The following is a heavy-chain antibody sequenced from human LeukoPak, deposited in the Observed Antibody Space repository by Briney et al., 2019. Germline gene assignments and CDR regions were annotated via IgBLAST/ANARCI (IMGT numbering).Heavy chain of an antibody. J-gene: IGHJ4*02. Sequence: SETLSLTCAVYGGSFSGYYWSWIRQPPGKGLEWIGEINHSGSTNYNPSLKSRVTISVDTSKNQFSLKLSSVTAADTAAYYCARQVVATGKLDYWGQGTLVTVSS. CDR2: INHSGST. CDR3: ARQVVATGKLDY. D-gene: IGHD5-12*01. V-gene: IGHV4-34*01. CDR1: GGSFSGYY.